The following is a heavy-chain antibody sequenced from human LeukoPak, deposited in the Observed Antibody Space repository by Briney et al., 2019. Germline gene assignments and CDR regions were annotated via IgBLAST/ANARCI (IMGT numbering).Heavy chain of an antibody. CDR3: ARALKAVADAYD. CDR1: GFTFSSYE. CDR2: IKQDGSEK. V-gene: IGHV3-7*01. J-gene: IGHJ4*02. D-gene: IGHD6-19*01. Sequence: GGSLRLSCAASGFTFSSYEMNWVRQAPGKGLEWVANIKQDGSEKYYVDSVKGRFTISRDNAKNSLYLQMNSLRAEDTAVYYCARALKAVADAYDGGQGTLVTVSS.